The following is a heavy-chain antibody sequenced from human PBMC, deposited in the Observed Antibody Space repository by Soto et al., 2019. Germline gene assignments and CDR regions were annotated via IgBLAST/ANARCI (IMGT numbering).Heavy chain of an antibody. V-gene: IGHV4-59*12. CDR1: GGPITSYH. CDR3: ARMDYYDSSDYAYYFDY. Sequence: SETLSLTCIVSGGPITSYHWSWIRQFPGKGLEWIAYTSYSVTTYYNPSLKSRVTISVDTSKNQFSLKLTSVTAADTAVYYCARMDYYDSSDYAYYFDYWGQGTLVTVSS. J-gene: IGHJ4*02. CDR2: TSYSVTT. D-gene: IGHD3-22*01.